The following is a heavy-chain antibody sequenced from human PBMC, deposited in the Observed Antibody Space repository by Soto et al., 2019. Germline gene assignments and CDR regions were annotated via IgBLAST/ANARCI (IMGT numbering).Heavy chain of an antibody. CDR2: IYRDGTT. J-gene: IGHJ4*02. CDR1: GFSVRTDY. Sequence: GGFLRLSCAASGFSVRTDYMTWVRQPPGKGLEWVSVIYRDGTTYHADSVKGRFTISRDSSKNTVHLQMNSLRVDDTAVYLCARATGGTGWAWVDYWGQGTLVTVSS. D-gene: IGHD6-19*01. V-gene: IGHV3-53*01. CDR3: ARATGGTGWAWVDY.